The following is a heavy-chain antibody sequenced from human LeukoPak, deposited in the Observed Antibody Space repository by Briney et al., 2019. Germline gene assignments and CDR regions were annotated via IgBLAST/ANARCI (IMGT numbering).Heavy chain of an antibody. CDR1: GFTFSSYA. D-gene: IGHD1-1*01. CDR2: VSSNGAKT. CDR3: AYKYGTFDY. Sequence: GGSLRLSCAASGFTFSSYAITWVRQAPGKGLEWVSAVSSNGAKTYYADSVKGRFTISRDNYKNMVFLQMNSLRAEDTAVYYCAYKYGTFDYWGQGTLVTVSS. V-gene: IGHV3-23*01. J-gene: IGHJ4*02.